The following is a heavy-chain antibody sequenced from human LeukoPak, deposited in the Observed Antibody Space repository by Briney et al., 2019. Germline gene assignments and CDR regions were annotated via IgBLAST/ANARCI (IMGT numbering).Heavy chain of an antibody. J-gene: IGHJ6*02. D-gene: IGHD6-13*01. CDR1: GFTFDDYA. Sequence: PGRSLRLSCAASGFTFDDYAMHWVRQAPGKGLEWVSGISWNSGSICYADSVKGRFTISRDNAKNSLYLQMNSLRAEDTAVYYCASLPGYSSSWCPYYYYGMDVWGQGTTVTVSS. V-gene: IGHV3-9*01. CDR3: ASLPGYSSSWCPYYYYGMDV. CDR2: ISWNSGSI.